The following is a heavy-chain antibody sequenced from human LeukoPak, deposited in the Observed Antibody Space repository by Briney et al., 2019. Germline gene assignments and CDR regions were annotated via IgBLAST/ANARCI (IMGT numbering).Heavy chain of an antibody. CDR1: GGTFSSYA. D-gene: IGHD5-12*01. Sequence: GASVKVSCKASGGTFSSYAISWVRQAPGQGLQWMGRIIPFLGEVNYAQNFQGRVSFTAGKSTATMYMEMKSLRLDDTAIYYCSPCGHAYDWFGPWGQGTLVTVSS. CDR2: IIPFLGEV. J-gene: IGHJ5*02. V-gene: IGHV1-69*04. CDR3: SPCGHAYDWFGP.